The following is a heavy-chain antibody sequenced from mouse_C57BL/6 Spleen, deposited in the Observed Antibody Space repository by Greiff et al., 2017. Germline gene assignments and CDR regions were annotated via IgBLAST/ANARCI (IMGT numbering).Heavy chain of an antibody. D-gene: IGHD1-1*01. CDR2: INPSSGYT. V-gene: IGHV1-4*01. J-gene: IGHJ1*03. CDR1: GYTFTSYT. Sequence: VQLQQSGAELARPGASVKMSCKASGYTFTSYTMHWVKQRPGQGLEWIGYINPSSGYTKYNQKFKGKATLTADKSSSTAYMQLSSLTSEDASVYYCAREDYYGSYWYFDVWGTGTTVTVSS. CDR3: AREDYYGSYWYFDV.